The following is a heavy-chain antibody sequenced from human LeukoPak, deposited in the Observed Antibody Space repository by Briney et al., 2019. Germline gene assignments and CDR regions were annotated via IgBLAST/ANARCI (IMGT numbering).Heavy chain of an antibody. CDR1: GFTVSSNY. CDR2: ITGSGIST. D-gene: IGHD2/OR15-2a*01. J-gene: IGHJ4*02. CDR3: AREHFDFDY. Sequence: PGGSLRLSCAASGFTVSSNYMSWVRQAPGKGLEWVSEITGSGISTYYADSVKGRFTISRDNSKNTLYLQMNSLRAEDTAVYYCAREHFDFDYWGQGTLVTVSS. V-gene: IGHV3-23*01.